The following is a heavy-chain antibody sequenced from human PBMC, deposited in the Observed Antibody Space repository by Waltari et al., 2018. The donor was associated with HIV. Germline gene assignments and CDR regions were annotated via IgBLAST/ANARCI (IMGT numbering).Heavy chain of an antibody. CDR2: ASHSGGT. CDR1: GYSINTHYY. V-gene: IGHV4-38-2*01. Sequence: QVQLQESGPGLVQPSATLSLTCVVAGYSINTHYYCGWVRQPPGKGLEWLGSASHSGGTFHNASLKSRVAISIDRSKKQVSLKVTSVTAADTAVYYCARAGVARAGVVPALFDLWGRGTLVTVSS. CDR3: ARAGVARAGVVPALFDL. J-gene: IGHJ2*01. D-gene: IGHD3-3*01.